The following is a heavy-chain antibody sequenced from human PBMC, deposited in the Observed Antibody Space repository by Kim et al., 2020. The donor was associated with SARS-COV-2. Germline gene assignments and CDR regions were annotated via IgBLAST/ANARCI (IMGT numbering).Heavy chain of an antibody. J-gene: IGHJ4*02. CDR1: GFTFTSSA. CDR3: AAEIGYSSSWYSFDY. D-gene: IGHD6-13*01. CDR2: IVVGSGNT. Sequence: SVKVSCKASGFTFTSSAVQWVRQARGQRLEWIGWIVVGSGNTNYAQKFQERVTITRDMSTSTAYMELSSLRSEDTAVYYCAAEIGYSSSWYSFDYWGQGTLVTVSS. V-gene: IGHV1-58*01.